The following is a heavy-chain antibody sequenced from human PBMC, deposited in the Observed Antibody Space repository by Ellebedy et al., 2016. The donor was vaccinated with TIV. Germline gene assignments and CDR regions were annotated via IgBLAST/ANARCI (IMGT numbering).Heavy chain of an antibody. CDR1: GGSISSYY. CDR3: ARTVSEWGGSYFDY. CDR2: IYHSGST. V-gene: IGHV4-38-2*02. D-gene: IGHD1-26*01. J-gene: IGHJ4*02. Sequence: SETLSLTCTVSGGSISSYYWGWIRQPPGKGLEWIGTIYHSGSTYYNPSLKSRVTISVDTSKNQFSLKLSSVTAADTAVYYCARTVSEWGGSYFDYWGQGTLVTVSS.